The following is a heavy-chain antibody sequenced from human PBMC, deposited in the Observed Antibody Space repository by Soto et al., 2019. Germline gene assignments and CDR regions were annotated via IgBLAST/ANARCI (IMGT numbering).Heavy chain of an antibody. CDR2: IYYSGST. CDR1: GGSISSYY. J-gene: IGHJ4*02. D-gene: IGHD3-10*01. V-gene: IGHV4-59*08. CDR3: ARHNYGSGSTYLDY. Sequence: SETLSLTCTVSGGSISSYYWSWIRQPPGKGLEWIGYIYYSGSTNYNPSLKSRVTISVDTSKNQFSLKLNSMTAADTAVYYCARHNYGSGSTYLDYWGQGTMVTVSS.